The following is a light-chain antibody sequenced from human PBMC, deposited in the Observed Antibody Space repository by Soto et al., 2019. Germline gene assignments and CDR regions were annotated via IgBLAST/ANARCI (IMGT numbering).Light chain of an antibody. J-gene: IGKJ1*01. CDR1: QSISSW. Sequence: DIQMTQSPSTLSASVGDRVTITCRASQSISSWLAWYQQKPGKAPKLLIYKASSLESGVPSRFSGSGSGTEFTLTISSPQPYDFATYYCQQYNSYPVGFGQGTKVEIK. CDR2: KAS. CDR3: QQYNSYPVG. V-gene: IGKV1-5*03.